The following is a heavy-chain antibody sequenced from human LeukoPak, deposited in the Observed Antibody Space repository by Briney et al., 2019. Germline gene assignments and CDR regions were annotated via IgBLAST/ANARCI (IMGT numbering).Heavy chain of an antibody. V-gene: IGHV1-2*02. CDR1: GYTFIDQY. CDR2: INANGGVT. D-gene: IGHD6-19*01. Sequence: ASVKVSCKASGYTFIDQYVHWVRQAPGQGLGWMGWINANGGVTKYAQRFKDRVTLTRATSISTAYMELRSLTVNDTAIYYCAKGRSAVPDFWGQGTLVTVSS. J-gene: IGHJ4*02. CDR3: AKGRSAVPDF.